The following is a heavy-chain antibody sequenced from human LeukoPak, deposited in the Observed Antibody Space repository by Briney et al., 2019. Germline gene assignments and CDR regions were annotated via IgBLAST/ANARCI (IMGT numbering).Heavy chain of an antibody. V-gene: IGHV3-21*03. J-gene: IGHJ4*02. D-gene: IGHD3-22*01. CDR1: GFTFSSYS. CDR3: ARDTGSSGYSEFDY. CDR2: ISSSSSYI. Sequence: GGSLRLSCAASGFTFSSYSMNWVRQAPGKGLEWVSSISSSSSYIYYADSVKGRFTISRDNAKNSLYLQMNSLRAEDTAVYYCARDTGSSGYSEFDYWGQGTLVTVSS.